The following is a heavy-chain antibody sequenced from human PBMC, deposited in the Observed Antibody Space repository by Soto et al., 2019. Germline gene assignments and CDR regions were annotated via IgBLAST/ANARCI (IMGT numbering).Heavy chain of an antibody. CDR1: GGSISSYR. CDR3: GRESGETWDYEAS. D-gene: IGHD1-7*01. V-gene: IGHV4-4*07. J-gene: IGHJ5*02. CDR2: LNNYGNT. Sequence: PSETLSLTCTVSGGSISSYRWSWIRQPAGKGLEWIGRLNNYGNTHYNSSLKSRVTVSVDTSRNQFFLTLRSVTAADSAVYHCGRESGETWDYEASWGQGTPVTVSS.